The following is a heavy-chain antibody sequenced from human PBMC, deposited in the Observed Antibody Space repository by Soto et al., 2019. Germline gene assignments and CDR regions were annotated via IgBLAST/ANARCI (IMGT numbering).Heavy chain of an antibody. CDR1: GASITSDKYY. D-gene: IGHD3-22*01. J-gene: IGHJ4*02. Sequence: PSETLSLTCTVSGASITSDKYYWTWIRQLPGKALEWVGHIHYGGVTSYNPSLKSRIAISLDTSRQQFSLKVNSATAADTAVYFCARIDVSYDIWGQG. CDR2: IHYGGVT. CDR3: ARIDVSYDI. V-gene: IGHV4-31*03.